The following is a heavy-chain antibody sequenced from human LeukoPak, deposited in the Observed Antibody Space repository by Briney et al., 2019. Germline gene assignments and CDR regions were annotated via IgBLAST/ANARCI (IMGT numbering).Heavy chain of an antibody. V-gene: IGHV3-66*02. J-gene: IGHJ5*01. CDR3: ARDGGFGGPGGDNWFDS. CDR2: IYSDGGT. CDR1: GFTLSAKY. D-gene: IGHD3-16*01. Sequence: PRGSLRLSCAAPGFTLSAKYMSWGRQGPGKRLDWISSIYSDGGTNYADSVKGRFTISRDNSKNTLHLQMNSLRPEDTAVYYCARDGGFGGPGGDNWFDSGGQGALATVSA.